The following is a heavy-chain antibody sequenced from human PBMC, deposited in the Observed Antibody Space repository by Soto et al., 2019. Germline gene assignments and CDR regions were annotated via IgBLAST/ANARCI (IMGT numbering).Heavy chain of an antibody. CDR3: ASCGYYTCYYYYMDV. Sequence: ASVKVSCKASGYTFTSYYMHWVRQAPGQGLEWMGIINPSGGSTSYAQKFQGRVTMTRDTSTSTVYMELSSLRSEDTAVYYCASCGYYTCYYYYMDVWGKGTTVTVSS. V-gene: IGHV1-46*03. CDR1: GYTFTSYY. CDR2: INPSGGST. J-gene: IGHJ6*03. D-gene: IGHD3-3*01.